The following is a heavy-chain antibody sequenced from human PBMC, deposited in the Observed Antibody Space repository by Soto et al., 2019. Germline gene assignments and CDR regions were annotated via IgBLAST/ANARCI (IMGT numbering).Heavy chain of an antibody. J-gene: IGHJ4*02. Sequence: EVQLVESGGGLVQPGGSLRLSCAASGFTFSSYCMHWVRQAPGKGLVWVSSINSDGSSTSYADSVKGRFTISRENAKNTLYLRMISPRAEDTAVYYCAVAVAGPTAIGYRGEGTLVT. CDR2: INSDGSST. D-gene: IGHD6-19*01. CDR3: AVAVAGPTAIGY. V-gene: IGHV3-74*01. CDR1: GFTFSSYC.